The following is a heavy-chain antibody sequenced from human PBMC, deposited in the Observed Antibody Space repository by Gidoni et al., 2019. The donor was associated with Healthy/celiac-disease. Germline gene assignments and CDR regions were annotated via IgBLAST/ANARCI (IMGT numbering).Heavy chain of an antibody. CDR1: GGSFSGYY. J-gene: IGHJ3*02. D-gene: IGHD6-19*01. CDR3: AREDSSGWYAFDI. CDR2: INHSGST. V-gene: IGHV4-34*01. Sequence: QVQLQQWGAGLLKPSETLSLTCAVYGGSFSGYYWSWIRQPPGKGLEWIGEINHSGSTNYNPSLKSRVTISVDTSKNQFSLKLSSVTAADTAVYYCAREDSSGWYAFDIWGQGTMVTVSS.